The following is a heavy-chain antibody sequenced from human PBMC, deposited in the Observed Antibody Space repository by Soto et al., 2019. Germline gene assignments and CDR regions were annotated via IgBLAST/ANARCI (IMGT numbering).Heavy chain of an antibody. Sequence: GGSLRLSCAASGFTFSSYGMHWVRQAPGKGLEWVAVIWYDGSNKYYADSVKGRFTISRDNSKNTLYLQMNSLRAEDTAVYYCARSYYYDSSGPYAGSWGPYYFDYWGQGTLVTVSS. J-gene: IGHJ4*02. CDR1: GFTFSSYG. CDR3: ARSYYYDSSGPYAGSWGPYYFDY. V-gene: IGHV3-33*01. D-gene: IGHD3-22*01. CDR2: IWYDGSNK.